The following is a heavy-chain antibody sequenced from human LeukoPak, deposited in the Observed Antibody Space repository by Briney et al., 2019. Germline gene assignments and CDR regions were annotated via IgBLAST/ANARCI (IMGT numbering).Heavy chain of an antibody. J-gene: IGHJ3*02. CDR1: GFTFTRYN. CDR3: AKGLAVAGTDAFDI. CDR2: ISSSSTYI. V-gene: IGHV3-21*01. D-gene: IGHD6-19*01. Sequence: GGCLRLSCAASGFTFTRYNMNWVRQAPGKGLEWVSYISSSSTYISHVDSLKGRFTISRDNAKNSLYLQMNSLRVEDTAVYYCAKGLAVAGTDAFDIWGQGTMVTVSS.